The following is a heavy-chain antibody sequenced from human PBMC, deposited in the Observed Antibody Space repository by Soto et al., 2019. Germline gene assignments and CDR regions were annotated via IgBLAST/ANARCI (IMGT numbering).Heavy chain of an antibody. V-gene: IGHV3-21*01. CDR2: ISSSSSYI. D-gene: IGHD5-18*01. J-gene: IGHJ5*02. CDR1: GFTFSSYS. Sequence: EVQLVESGGGLVKPGGSLRLSCAASGFTFSSYSMNWVRQAPGKGLEWVSSISSSSSYIYYVDSVKGRFTISRDKAKNSMYLQMNRLRAEDTAVYYCARDRLSGYSYGYPWFDPWGQGTLVTVSS. CDR3: ARDRLSGYSYGYPWFDP.